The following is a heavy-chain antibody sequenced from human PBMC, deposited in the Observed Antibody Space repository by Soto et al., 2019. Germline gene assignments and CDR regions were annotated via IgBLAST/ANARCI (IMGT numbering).Heavy chain of an antibody. Sequence: QVQLQQWGAGLLKPSETLSLTCAVYGGSFSGYYWNWIRQPPGKGLEWIGEINHSGSTNYNPSLKGRVPLSVDASKTQFSLKLRSVTAADTAVYYCARGWGRIFDYWGQGTLVTVSS. CDR1: GGSFSGYY. D-gene: IGHD7-27*01. CDR3: ARGWGRIFDY. V-gene: IGHV4-34*01. J-gene: IGHJ4*02. CDR2: INHSGST.